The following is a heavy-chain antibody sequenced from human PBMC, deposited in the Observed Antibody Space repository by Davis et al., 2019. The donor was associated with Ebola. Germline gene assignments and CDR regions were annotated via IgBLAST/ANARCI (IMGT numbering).Heavy chain of an antibody. V-gene: IGHV4-4*02. CDR2: IYHSGST. Sequence: SETLSLTCAVYGGSITTSNWSRWVRQTPGNRLEWIGEIYHSGSTNYNPSLKSRVTISVDKSKNQFSLKLSSVTAADTAVYYCARVTDIAAAGTGWFDPWGQGTLVTVSS. D-gene: IGHD6-13*01. J-gene: IGHJ5*02. CDR3: ARVTDIAAAGTGWFDP. CDR1: GGSITTSNW.